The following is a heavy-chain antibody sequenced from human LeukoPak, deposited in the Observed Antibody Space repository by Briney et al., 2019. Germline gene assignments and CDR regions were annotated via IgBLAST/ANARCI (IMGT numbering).Heavy chain of an antibody. J-gene: IGHJ4*02. CDR1: GFTFSDYY. V-gene: IGHV3-11*04. D-gene: IGHD4-17*01. CDR3: TRVPYGDYWSSDY. CDR2: ISSSSSNI. Sequence: GGALRLSYAASGFTFSDYYMSWVRQAPGKGLEGVSYISSSSSNIYYAHSVKGRFTISRDNAKNSLFLQMNSLSVEDTAIYYCTRVPYGDYWSSDYWGQGTLVTVSS.